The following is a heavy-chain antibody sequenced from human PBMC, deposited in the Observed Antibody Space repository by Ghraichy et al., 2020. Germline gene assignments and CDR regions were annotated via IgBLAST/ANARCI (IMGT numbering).Heavy chain of an antibody. CDR2: ISYDGSNK. CDR3: ARVERGGYCSGGSCKKQRGFYYYGMDV. CDR1: GFTFSSYA. J-gene: IGHJ6*02. V-gene: IGHV3-30-3*01. Sequence: LSLTCAASGFTFSSYAMHWVRQAPGKGLEWVAVISYDGSNKYYADSVKGRFTISRDNSKNTLYLQMNSLRAEDTAVYYCARVERGGYCSGGSCKKQRGFYYYGMDVWGQGTTVTVSS. D-gene: IGHD2-15*01.